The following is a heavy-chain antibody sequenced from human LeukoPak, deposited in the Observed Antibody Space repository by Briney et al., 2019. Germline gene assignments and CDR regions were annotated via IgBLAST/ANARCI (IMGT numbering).Heavy chain of an antibody. CDR1: GFTFSSYA. CDR3: AKGYYDYVWGSYYFDY. Sequence: SGGSLRLSCAASGFTFSSYAMSWVRQAPGKGLEWVSAISGSGGSTYYADSVKGRFTISRDNSRDTLYLQMNSLRAEHTAVYYCAKGYYDYVWGSYYFDYSSRGTLVTVSS. CDR2: ISGSGGST. J-gene: IGHJ4*02. V-gene: IGHV3-23*01. D-gene: IGHD3-16*01.